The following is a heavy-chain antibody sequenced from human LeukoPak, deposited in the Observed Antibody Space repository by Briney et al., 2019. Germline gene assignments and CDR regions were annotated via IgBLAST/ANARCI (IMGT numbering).Heavy chain of an antibody. D-gene: IGHD3-22*01. CDR1: GFTFSSYG. J-gene: IGHJ4*02. CDR3: AKCLESSGYWIGQGENYFDY. V-gene: IGHV3-30*02. Sequence: GGSLRLSCAASGFTFSSYGMHWVRQAPGKGLEWVAFIRYDGSNKYYADSVKGRFTISRDNSKNTLYLQMNSLRAEDTAVYYCAKCLESSGYWIGQGENYFDYWGQGTLVTVSS. CDR2: IRYDGSNK.